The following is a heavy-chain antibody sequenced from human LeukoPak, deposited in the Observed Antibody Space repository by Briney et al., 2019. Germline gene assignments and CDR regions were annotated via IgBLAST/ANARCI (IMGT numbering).Heavy chain of an antibody. CDR1: GFAFNTYA. Sequence: GGPLSLSCAASGFAFNTYAMHWGRQAPGKGLEWVTLMWHDGSHKFYIDSVRGRFTISRDNSKNTVYLQADGLRAEGTAVYYCAREIFGSGRDPDFWGQGTLVTVSS. CDR3: AREIFGSGRDPDF. CDR2: MWHDGSHK. J-gene: IGHJ4*02. V-gene: IGHV3-33*01. D-gene: IGHD3-10*01.